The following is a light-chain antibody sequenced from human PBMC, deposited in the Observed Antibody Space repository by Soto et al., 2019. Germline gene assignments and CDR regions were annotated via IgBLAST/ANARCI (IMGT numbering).Light chain of an antibody. Sequence: IQLTQSPSSLSASVGDRVTITCRASQGISSYLAWYQQKPGKAPKLLIYLASTLQSGVPSSFIGSGSGTDFSLTISSLQPADVETYYCQYLNSFLFSFGVRTKV. J-gene: IGKJ4*01. CDR1: QGISSY. V-gene: IGKV1-9*01. CDR3: QYLNSFLFS. CDR2: LAS.